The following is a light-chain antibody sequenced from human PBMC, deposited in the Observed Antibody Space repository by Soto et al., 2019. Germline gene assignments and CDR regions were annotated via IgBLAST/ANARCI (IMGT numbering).Light chain of an antibody. J-gene: IGKJ4*01. CDR3: QQGKSFPLT. CDR2: TAS. CDR1: QDINKW. Sequence: DIQMTHSPSSLSASVGDRVTITCRASQDINKWLAWYQQKPGLAPNLVIYTASRLHGGGPSRFSGSASGTDFTLTISSLQPEDVATYYCQQGKSFPLTFGGGTKWIS. V-gene: IGKV1-12*01.